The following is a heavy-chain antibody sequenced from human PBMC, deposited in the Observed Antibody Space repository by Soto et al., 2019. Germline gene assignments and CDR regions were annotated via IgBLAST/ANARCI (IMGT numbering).Heavy chain of an antibody. CDR2: ISAYNGNT. CDR1: GYTFTSYG. D-gene: IGHD3-9*01. Sequence: GASVKVSCKASGYTFTSYGISWVRQAPGQGLEWMGWISAYNGNTNYAQKLQGRVTMTTDTSTSTAYMELRSLRSDDTAVYYCARFTERYDILTGYLNYFDYWGQGTLVTVSS. V-gene: IGHV1-18*04. CDR3: ARFTERYDILTGYLNYFDY. J-gene: IGHJ4*02.